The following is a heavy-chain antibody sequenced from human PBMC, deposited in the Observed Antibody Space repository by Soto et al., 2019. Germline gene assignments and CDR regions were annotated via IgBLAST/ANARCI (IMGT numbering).Heavy chain of an antibody. CDR3: ARVQIVVVVGGTPADY. Sequence: QVPLEQSGAEVKKSGASVKVSCKASGYIFSTHGINWVRQAPGQGLEWIGWINPYNGKTNYAQKFQGRVTMTTETSRKTAYMELRSLRSDDTAVYYCARVQIVVVVGGTPADYWGQGTLVTVSS. CDR2: INPYNGKT. CDR1: GYIFSTHG. J-gene: IGHJ4*02. D-gene: IGHD2-15*01. V-gene: IGHV1-18*01.